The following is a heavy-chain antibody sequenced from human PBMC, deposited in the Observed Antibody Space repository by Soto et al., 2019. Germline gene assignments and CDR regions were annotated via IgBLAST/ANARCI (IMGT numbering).Heavy chain of an antibody. CDR1: GYSFTSYW. CDR2: IDPSDSYT. D-gene: IGHD2-2*01. Sequence: GESLKISCKGSGYSFTSYWISWVRQMPGKGLEWMGRIDPSDSYTNYSPSFQGHVTISADKSISTAYLQWSSLKASDTAMYYCASGGYCSSTSCPGGYYYYYDMEVWGQGTTVTVSS. V-gene: IGHV5-10-1*01. J-gene: IGHJ6*01. CDR3: ASGGYCSSTSCPGGYYYYYDMEV.